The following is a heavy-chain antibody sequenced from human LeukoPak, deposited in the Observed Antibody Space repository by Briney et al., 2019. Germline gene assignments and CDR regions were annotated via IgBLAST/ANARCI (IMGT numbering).Heavy chain of an antibody. CDR1: GFTVSSNY. Sequence: GGSLRLSCAASGFTVSSNYMNWVRQAPGKGLEWVSVIYGGGNIYYADSVKGRFTISRDNSKNTLYLQMNSLRAEDTAVYYCAKEKYYYDSSGYYLYWGQGTLVTVSS. V-gene: IGHV3-53*01. CDR2: IYGGGNI. CDR3: AKEKYYYDSSGYYLY. J-gene: IGHJ4*02. D-gene: IGHD3-22*01.